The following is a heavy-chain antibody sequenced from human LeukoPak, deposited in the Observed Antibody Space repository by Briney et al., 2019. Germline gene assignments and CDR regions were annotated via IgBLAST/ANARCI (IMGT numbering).Heavy chain of an antibody. CDR1: GFRFGDYG. D-gene: IGHD5-18*01. CDR3: SRDYWRYSYGYSNY. Sequence: GGSLRLSCTASGFRFGDYGMSWVRQAPGKGLEWVGFIRSKAYDGTTEYAASVKGRFSISRDDSKSIAYLQMNSLKTEDTAVYYCSRDYWRYSYGYSNYWGQGTLVTVSS. V-gene: IGHV3-49*04. J-gene: IGHJ4*02. CDR2: IRSKAYDGTT.